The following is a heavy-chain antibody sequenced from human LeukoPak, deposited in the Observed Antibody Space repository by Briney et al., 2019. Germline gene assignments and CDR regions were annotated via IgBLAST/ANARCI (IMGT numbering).Heavy chain of an antibody. D-gene: IGHD3-10*01. V-gene: IGHV3-30*18. Sequence: GGSLRLSCAASGFTFSSYGMHWVRQAPGKGLEWVAVISYDGSNKYYADSVKGRFTISRDNSKNTLYLQMNSLRAEDTAVYYCAKLASGGVSPNYGMDVWGQGTTVTVSS. J-gene: IGHJ6*02. CDR3: AKLASGGVSPNYGMDV. CDR1: GFTFSSYG. CDR2: ISYDGSNK.